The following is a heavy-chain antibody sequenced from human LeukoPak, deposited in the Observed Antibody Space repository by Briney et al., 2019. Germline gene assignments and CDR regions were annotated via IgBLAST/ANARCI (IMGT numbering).Heavy chain of an antibody. V-gene: IGHV4-38-2*02. D-gene: IGHD2/OR15-2a*01. J-gene: IGHJ3*02. Sequence: SETLSLTCTVSGYSISSGYYWGWIRQPPGKGLEWIGSGHHSGSTYYKSSLKSRATISLDTSKNQFSLKLSSVTAADTAVYYCARAPSSTYDAFDIWGQGTMVTVSS. CDR2: GHHSGST. CDR3: ARAPSSTYDAFDI. CDR1: GYSISSGYY.